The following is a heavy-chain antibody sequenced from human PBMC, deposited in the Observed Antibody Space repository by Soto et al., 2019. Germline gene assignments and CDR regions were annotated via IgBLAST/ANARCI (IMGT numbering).Heavy chain of an antibody. CDR2: ISGSGGST. Sequence: GGSLRLSCAASEFTFSTYAMSWVRQAPGKGLEWVSAISGSGGSTYYADSVKGRFTISRDNSKNTLYLQMNSLRAEDTAVYYCAKDRNSGYDRYWGQGTLVTVSS. V-gene: IGHV3-23*01. CDR1: EFTFSTYA. D-gene: IGHD5-12*01. J-gene: IGHJ4*02. CDR3: AKDRNSGYDRY.